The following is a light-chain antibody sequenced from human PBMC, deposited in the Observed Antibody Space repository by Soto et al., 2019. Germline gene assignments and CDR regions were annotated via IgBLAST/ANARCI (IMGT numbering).Light chain of an antibody. CDR1: QSVSKNY. CDR2: GAS. V-gene: IGKV3-20*01. CDR3: QQYSSSGT. Sequence: EIVLTQSPSTLSLSPGSRSNLYCRASQSVSKNYLAWYKQKPGQAPRLLIYGASNRATGIPDRLSGSGSGTEFTLTISRLEPEDFAVYYCQQYSSSGTFGPGTKVDIK. J-gene: IGKJ1*01.